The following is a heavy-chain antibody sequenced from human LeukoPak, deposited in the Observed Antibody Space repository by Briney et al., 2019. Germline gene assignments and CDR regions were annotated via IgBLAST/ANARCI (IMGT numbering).Heavy chain of an antibody. Sequence: PSETLSLTCTVSGGSISSGGYYWSWIRQPPGKGLEWIGYIYHSGSTYYNPSLKSRVTISVDGSKNQFSLKLSSVTAADTAVYYCARDLISGWSSDGMDVWGQGATGTVSS. CDR2: IYHSGST. CDR1: GGSISSGGYY. D-gene: IGHD6-19*01. J-gene: IGHJ6*02. CDR3: ARDLISGWSSDGMDV. V-gene: IGHV4-30-2*01.